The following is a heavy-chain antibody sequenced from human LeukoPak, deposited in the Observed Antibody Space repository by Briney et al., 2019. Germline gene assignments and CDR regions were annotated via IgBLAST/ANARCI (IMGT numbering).Heavy chain of an antibody. CDR1: GFTFSSYE. CDR2: ISSSDSII. J-gene: IGHJ6*02. CDR3: ARVRVYGATIVGYYYYGMDV. D-gene: IGHD5-12*01. V-gene: IGHV3-48*03. Sequence: TGGSLRLSCAASGFTFSSYEMNWVRQAPGKGLEWVSYISSSDSIIYYADSVKGRFTISRDNAKNSLYLQMNSLRAEDTAVYYCARVRVYGATIVGYYYYGMDVWGQGTTVTVSS.